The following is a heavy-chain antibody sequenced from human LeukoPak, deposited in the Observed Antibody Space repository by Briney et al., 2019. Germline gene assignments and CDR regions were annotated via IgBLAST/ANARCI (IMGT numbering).Heavy chain of an antibody. J-gene: IGHJ4*02. D-gene: IGHD6-19*01. V-gene: IGHV4-39*01. Sequence: SETLSLTCTVSGGSISSSSYYRGWIRQPPVKGLEWIGSIYYSGSTYYNPSLKSRVTISVDTSKNQFSLKLSSVTAADTAVYYCARLRIAVAGRFDYWGQGTLVTVSS. CDR3: ARLRIAVAGRFDY. CDR1: GGSISSSSYY. CDR2: IYYSGST.